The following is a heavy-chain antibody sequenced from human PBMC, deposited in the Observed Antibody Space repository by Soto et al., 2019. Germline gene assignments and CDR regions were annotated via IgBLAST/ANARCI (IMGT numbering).Heavy chain of an antibody. Sequence: QVQLQQWGAGLLKPSETLSLTCAVYGGSFSGYYWSWIRQPPGKGLEWIGEINHSGSTNYNPSLKSRVTIAVDTSKNQFSLKLSSVTAADTAVYYCARGPYYGSGSYSRIYYYYGMDVWGQGTTITVSS. CDR1: GGSFSGYY. V-gene: IGHV4-34*01. CDR2: INHSGST. J-gene: IGHJ6*02. D-gene: IGHD3-10*01. CDR3: ARGPYYGSGSYSRIYYYYGMDV.